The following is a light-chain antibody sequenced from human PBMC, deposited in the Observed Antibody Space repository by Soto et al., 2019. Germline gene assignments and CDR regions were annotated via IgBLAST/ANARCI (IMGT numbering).Light chain of an antibody. V-gene: IGLV1-44*01. CDR2: STN. CDR3: AAWDDSLNAVV. CDR1: NSNIGSNT. Sequence: QSVLTQPPSASGTPGQRVTLSCSGSNSNIGSNTVDWYQQFPGTAPKLLIHSTNQRPSGVPDLFSGSKSGTSVSLAISGLQSEDEADYSCAAWDDSLNAVVFGGGTKLTVL. J-gene: IGLJ2*01.